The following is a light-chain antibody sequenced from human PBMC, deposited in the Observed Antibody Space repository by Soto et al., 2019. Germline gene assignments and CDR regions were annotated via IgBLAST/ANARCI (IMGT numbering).Light chain of an antibody. V-gene: IGKV3-20*01. Sequence: EIVLTQSPGTLSLSPGERATSSCRASQSITNSYLAWYQQKPGQAPRLLIYGASSRATGIPDRFSGSGSGTGSTLTISGLEPEDFAVYYCQQYGSAPWSFGQGTKVEIK. CDR1: QSITNSY. J-gene: IGKJ1*01. CDR3: QQYGSAPWS. CDR2: GAS.